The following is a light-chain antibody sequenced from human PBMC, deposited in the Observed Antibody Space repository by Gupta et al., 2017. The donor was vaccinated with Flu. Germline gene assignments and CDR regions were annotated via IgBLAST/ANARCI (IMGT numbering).Light chain of an antibody. CDR2: DSD. J-gene: IGLJ2*01. V-gene: IGLV1-51*01. CDR1: SSNIGRHG. Sequence: SVLTHPPSVSAAPGQKVTISCSGSSSNIGRHGVSWYYQTPGTAPKLLIDDSDKRPSGIPDRFSGSRSGTSATVGITGLQTGDEADYYCGVWDTSLTGGVFGGGTKVTVL. CDR3: GVWDTSLTGGV.